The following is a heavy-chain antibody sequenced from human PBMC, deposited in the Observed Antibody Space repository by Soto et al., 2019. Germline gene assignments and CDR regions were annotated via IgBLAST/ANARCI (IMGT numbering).Heavy chain of an antibody. Sequence: EVQLVESGGGLVQPGGPLESPGAPSDLPAGVTNIGWVRRAPGRGLEWVSIFHSDGSTFYADSVKGRFIIFRDNSKNTLYLQMNSLRAEDTALYYCAKAGGSYDYFDYWGQGTLVTVSS. J-gene: IGHJ4*02. CDR3: AKAGGSYDYFDY. CDR1: DLPAGVTN. D-gene: IGHD1-26*01. V-gene: IGHV3-66*01. CDR2: FHSDGST.